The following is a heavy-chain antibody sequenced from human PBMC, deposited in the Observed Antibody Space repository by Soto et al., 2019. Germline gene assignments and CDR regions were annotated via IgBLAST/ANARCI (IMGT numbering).Heavy chain of an antibody. Sequence: GASVKVSCKASGYTFTSYGISWVRQAPGQGLEWMGWISAYNGNTNYAQKLQGRVTMTTDTSTSTAYMELRSLRSDDTAVYYCARVVTMVRGVILSFDYWGQGTLVTVSS. V-gene: IGHV1-18*01. D-gene: IGHD3-10*01. CDR2: ISAYNGNT. J-gene: IGHJ4*02. CDR1: GYTFTSYG. CDR3: ARVVTMVRGVILSFDY.